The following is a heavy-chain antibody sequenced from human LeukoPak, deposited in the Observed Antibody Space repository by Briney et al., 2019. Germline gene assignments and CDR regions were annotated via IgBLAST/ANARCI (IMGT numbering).Heavy chain of an antibody. CDR2: TGQDESER. CDR1: GLRSSSYW. Sequence: GGSLRLSCATSGLRSSSYWMSWVRQAPGKGLEWVANTGQDESERNYVDSGKGRFTISRDGAKNSVYLQMNSLKDEDTAVYYCAIAVGWELGYWGQGTLVTVSS. V-gene: IGHV3-7*01. CDR3: AIAVGWELGY. D-gene: IGHD1-26*01. J-gene: IGHJ4*02.